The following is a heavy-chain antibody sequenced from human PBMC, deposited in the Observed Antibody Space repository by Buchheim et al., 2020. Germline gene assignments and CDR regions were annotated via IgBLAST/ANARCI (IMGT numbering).Heavy chain of an antibody. CDR1: GFTFSSYG. CDR3: AKEAGTTIYYYYGMDV. J-gene: IGHJ6*02. V-gene: IGHV3-30*18. Sequence: QVQLVESGGGVVQPGRSLRLSCAASGFTFSSYGMHWVRQVPGKGLEWVAVISYDGSNKYYADSVKGRFTISRDNSKNTLYLQMNSLRAEDTAVYYCAKEAGTTIYYYYGMDVWGQGTT. CDR2: ISYDGSNK. D-gene: IGHD1-1*01.